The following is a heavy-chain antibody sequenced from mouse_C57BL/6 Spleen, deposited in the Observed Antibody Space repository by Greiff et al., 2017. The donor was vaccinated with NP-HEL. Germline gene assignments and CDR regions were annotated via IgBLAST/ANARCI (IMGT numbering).Heavy chain of an antibody. CDR3: ARNYGSKRFAY. V-gene: IGHV1-53*01. CDR1: GYTFTSYW. D-gene: IGHD1-1*01. Sequence: QVQLQQPGTELVKPGASGYTFTSYWMHWVKQRPGQGLEWIGNINPSNGGTNYNEKFKSKATLTVDKSSSTAYMQLSSLTSEDSAVYYCARNYGSKRFAYWGQGTLVTVSA. CDR2: INPSNGGT. J-gene: IGHJ3*01.